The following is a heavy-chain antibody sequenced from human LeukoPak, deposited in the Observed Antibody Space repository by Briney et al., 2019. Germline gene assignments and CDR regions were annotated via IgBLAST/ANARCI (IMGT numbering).Heavy chain of an antibody. CDR2: INWNGGST. CDR3: ARVDSSSWAS. J-gene: IGHJ4*02. V-gene: IGHV3-20*04. D-gene: IGHD6-13*01. Sequence: GGSLRLSCAASGFTFDDYGTSWVRQAPGKGLEWVSGINWNGGSTGYADSVKGRLTISRDNAKNSLYLQMNSLRAEDTALYYCARVDSSSWASWGQGTLVTVSS. CDR1: GFTFDDYG.